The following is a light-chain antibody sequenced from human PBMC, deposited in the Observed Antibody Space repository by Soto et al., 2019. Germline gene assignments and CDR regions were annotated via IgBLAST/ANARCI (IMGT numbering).Light chain of an antibody. CDR2: GAS. V-gene: IGKV3-20*01. Sequence: EIVLTQSPGTLSLSPGERATLSCRASESVSRSYLAWYQQKLGQAPRLLIYGASSTATGIPDRFSGSGSGTDFTLTIRILEPEDFAVYSCQQYGSSPRTFGQGTKLEIK. CDR1: ESVSRSY. CDR3: QQYGSSPRT. J-gene: IGKJ2*01.